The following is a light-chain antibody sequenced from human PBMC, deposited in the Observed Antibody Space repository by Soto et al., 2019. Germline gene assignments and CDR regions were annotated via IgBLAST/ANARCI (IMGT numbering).Light chain of an antibody. CDR2: KAS. V-gene: IGKV1-5*03. J-gene: IGKJ2*01. CDR3: QQYDRFPYT. Sequence: DIQMTQSPSTLSASVGDTVTITCRASQSLSYWLAWYQQKPGQAPKLLIHKASTLESGVPSRFSGSGSGTEFTLTISSLQNDDFATFYCQQYDRFPYTFGQGTKLEIK. CDR1: QSLSYW.